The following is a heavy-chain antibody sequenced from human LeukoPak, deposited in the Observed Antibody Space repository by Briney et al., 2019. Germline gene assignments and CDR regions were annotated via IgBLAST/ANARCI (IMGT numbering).Heavy chain of an antibody. J-gene: IGHJ4*02. D-gene: IGHD3-16*01. CDR2: IKQDGGEK. CDR3: ARDNPFGGY. V-gene: IGHV3-7*03. CDR1: GFTFSTYW. Sequence: PGGSLRLSCAASGFTFSTYWMSWVRQAPGKGLEWVANIKQDGGEKNYVDSVKGRFTISRDNAKNSPFLQMNSLRAEDTALYYCARDNPFGGYWGQGTLVTVSS.